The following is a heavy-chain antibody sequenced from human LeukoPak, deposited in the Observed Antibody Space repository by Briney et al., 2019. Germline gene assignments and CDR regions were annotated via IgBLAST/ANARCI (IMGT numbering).Heavy chain of an antibody. Sequence: ASVKVSCKASGYTFTSYDFNWVRQAPGQGPEWIGWMNPNSGTTGYAQKFQGRVTMTRDTSISTAYMDLSSLRSEDTAVYYCARDGDWARSSDYWGQGTLVTVSS. V-gene: IGHV1-8*01. J-gene: IGHJ4*02. CDR3: ARDGDWARSSDY. CDR2: MNPNSGTT. CDR1: GYTFTSYD. D-gene: IGHD2-21*02.